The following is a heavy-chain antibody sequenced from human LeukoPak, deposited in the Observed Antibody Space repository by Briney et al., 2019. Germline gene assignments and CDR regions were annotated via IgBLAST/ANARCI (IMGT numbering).Heavy chain of an antibody. V-gene: IGHV3-21*01. Sequence: GGSLRLSCVGSGFTFSSYSMNWVRQAPGKGLEWVSSISTSSSYIYYAESVKGRFTISRDNAKNSLYLQMNSLRAEDTAVYSWARGADGVSSNSRGWFDPWGQGTLVTVSS. CDR3: ARGADGVSSNSRGWFDP. D-gene: IGHD2-15*01. CDR2: ISTSSSYI. J-gene: IGHJ5*02. CDR1: GFTFSSYS.